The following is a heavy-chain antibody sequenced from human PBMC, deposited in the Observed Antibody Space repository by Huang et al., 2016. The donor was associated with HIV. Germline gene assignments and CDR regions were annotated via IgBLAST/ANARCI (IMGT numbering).Heavy chain of an antibody. Sequence: QVQLVQSGAEVKKPGASVKVSCRAFGYTFISYGINWVRQAPGQGLAWMGGISPTYGETKYAEQIQGRVTMTTDTSTNTVYMEVRSLRSDDTAVYYCARDLGTTVVPDGMDVWGQGTTVTVSS. CDR2: ISPTYGET. V-gene: IGHV1-18*04. CDR3: ARDLGTTVVPDGMDV. J-gene: IGHJ6*02. CDR1: GYTFISYG. D-gene: IGHD4-17*01.